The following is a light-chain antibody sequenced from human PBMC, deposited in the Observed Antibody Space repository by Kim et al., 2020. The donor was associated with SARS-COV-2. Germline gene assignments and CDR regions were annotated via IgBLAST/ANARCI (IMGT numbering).Light chain of an antibody. CDR3: QQYAGSPYT. CDR2: GAS. Sequence: EIVLTQSPGTLSLSLGQRATLSCRASQSVSSGNLAWYQQKPGQAPRLLIYGASSRATAIPDRFSGGGSGTDFTLTIGRLEPEDFAVYYCQQYAGSPYTFGQGTKLEI. V-gene: IGKV3-20*01. J-gene: IGKJ2*01. CDR1: QSVSSGN.